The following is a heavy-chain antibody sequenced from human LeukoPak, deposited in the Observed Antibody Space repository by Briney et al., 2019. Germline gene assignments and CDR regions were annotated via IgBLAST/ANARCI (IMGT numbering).Heavy chain of an antibody. Sequence: SETLSLTCTVSGGSISSYYWSWIRQPPGKGLEWIGYIYYGGSTNYNPSLKSRVTISVDTSKNQFSLKLSSVTAADTAVYYCARGSSSSFYYWGQGTLVTVSS. CDR3: ARGSSSSFYY. CDR1: GGSISSYY. CDR2: IYYGGST. J-gene: IGHJ4*02. V-gene: IGHV4-59*01. D-gene: IGHD6-13*01.